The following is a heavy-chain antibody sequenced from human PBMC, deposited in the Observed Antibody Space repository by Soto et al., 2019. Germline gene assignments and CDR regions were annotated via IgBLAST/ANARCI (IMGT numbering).Heavy chain of an antibody. CDR2: IHGGGNSA. D-gene: IGHD3-22*01. V-gene: IGHV3-23*01. CDR3: AKQRGRVTTSWPFDY. CDR1: GFTFSGYA. J-gene: IGHJ4*02. Sequence: EVQLLESGGDLVQPGRSLRLSCAASGFTFSGYAMSWVRQAPGKGLEWVSVIHGGGNSAYYADSVKGRFTISRDNTKNTLHLKRSSPRCEATAVYYCAKQRGRVTTSWPFDYWGQGTPVTVSS.